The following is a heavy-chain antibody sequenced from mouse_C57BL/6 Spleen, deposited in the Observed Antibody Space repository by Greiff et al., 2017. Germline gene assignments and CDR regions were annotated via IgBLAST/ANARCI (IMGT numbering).Heavy chain of an antibody. J-gene: IGHJ2*01. CDR2: ISSGSSTI. CDR1: GFTFSDYG. D-gene: IGHD4-1*01. CDR3: ARSGPYFDY. Sequence: EVKLVESGGGLVKPGGSLKLSCAASGFTFSDYGMHWVRQAPEKGLEWVAYISSGSSTIYYADTVKGRFTISSDNAKNTLFLKMTSLRSEDTAMYYCARSGPYFDYWGQGTTLTVSS. V-gene: IGHV5-17*01.